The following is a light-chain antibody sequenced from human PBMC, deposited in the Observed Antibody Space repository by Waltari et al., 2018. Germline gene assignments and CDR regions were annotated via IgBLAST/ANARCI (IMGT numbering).Light chain of an antibody. CDR2: DVS. Sequence: QSALTQPPSASGSPGQSVTISCTGASSDVGYYNYVSWYQQHPGKAPKLMIYDVSKRPSGVPDRFSGSKSGNTASLTVSGLQAEDEADYYCSTYAGSTVIFGGGTKVTVL. CDR3: STYAGSTVI. CDR1: SSDVGYYNY. J-gene: IGLJ2*01. V-gene: IGLV2-8*01.